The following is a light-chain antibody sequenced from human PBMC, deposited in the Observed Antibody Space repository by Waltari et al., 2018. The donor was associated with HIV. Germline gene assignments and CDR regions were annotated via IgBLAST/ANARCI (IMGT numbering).Light chain of an antibody. Sequence: DIRMTQSPSSLSASVGDRVTITCRASQSISSFLNWYQQKPGKAPKLLIYAASSLQSGVPLRFSGSGSGTDFTLTVSSLQPEDFATYYCQQSYSTPLTFGGGTKVEIK. J-gene: IGKJ4*01. V-gene: IGKV1-39*01. CDR1: QSISSF. CDR3: QQSYSTPLT. CDR2: AAS.